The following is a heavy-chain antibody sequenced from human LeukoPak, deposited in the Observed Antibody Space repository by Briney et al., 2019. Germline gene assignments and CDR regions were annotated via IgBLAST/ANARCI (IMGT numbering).Heavy chain of an antibody. CDR2: IYTSGST. CDR3: ARDWDCSDGSCYNDY. CDR1: GGSISSYY. D-gene: IGHD2-15*01. V-gene: IGHV4-4*07. J-gene: IGHJ4*02. Sequence: KPSETLSLTCTVSGGSISSYYWSWIRQPAGKGLEWIGRIYTSGSTNYNPSLKSRVTMSVDTSKNQFSLKLSSVTAADTAVYYCARDWDCSDGSCYNDYWGQGTLVTVSS.